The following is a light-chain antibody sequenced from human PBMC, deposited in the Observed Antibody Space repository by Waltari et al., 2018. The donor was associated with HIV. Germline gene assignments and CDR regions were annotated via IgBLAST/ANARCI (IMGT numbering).Light chain of an antibody. CDR3: QQSYGTPLT. CDR1: QTISNS. CDR2: TAS. J-gene: IGKJ4*01. V-gene: IGKV1-39*01. Sequence: DIRMTQSPSSLSASIGDRVTITCRASQTISNSLNWYQPTPGQAPKLLIYTASRLQSGVPSRFSGSSSGTDFTLTISSLQPDDFATYYCQQSYGTPLTFGGGTRVELK.